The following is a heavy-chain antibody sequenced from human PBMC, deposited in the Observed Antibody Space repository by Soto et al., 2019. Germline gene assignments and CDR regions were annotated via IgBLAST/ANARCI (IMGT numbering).Heavy chain of an antibody. CDR1: GGSFSGYY. V-gene: IGHV4-34*01. Sequence: SETLSLTCAVYGGSFSGYYWSWIRQPQGKGLEWIGEINHSGSTNYNPSLKSRVTISVDTSKNQFSLKLSSVTAADTAVYYCARGRIAAVHSWFDPWGQGTLVTVSS. D-gene: IGHD6-6*01. CDR2: INHSGST. J-gene: IGHJ5*02. CDR3: ARGRIAAVHSWFDP.